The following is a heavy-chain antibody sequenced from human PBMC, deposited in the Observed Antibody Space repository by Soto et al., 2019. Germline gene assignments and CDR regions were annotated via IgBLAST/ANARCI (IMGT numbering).Heavy chain of an antibody. D-gene: IGHD3-9*01. CDR1: GGFLSSFA. V-gene: IGHV1-69*04. CDR2: SIPIVDVA. Sequence: QVQLEQSGAEVKKPGSSMKVSCKPFGGFLSSFAINWVRQAPGQGLEWMGRSIPIVDVAEYAQRFHDRVTITADNSTTTVYMELRALTSADTAVYFCARGDASPWFYFDQWGQGSLVTVSS. CDR3: ARGDASPWFYFDQ. J-gene: IGHJ4*02.